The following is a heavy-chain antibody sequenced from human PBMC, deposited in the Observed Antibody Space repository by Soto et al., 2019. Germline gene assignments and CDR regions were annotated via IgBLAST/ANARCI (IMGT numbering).Heavy chain of an antibody. Sequence: PSETLSLTCTVSGGSISSGGYYWSWIRQHPGKGLEWIGYIYYSGSTYYKPSLKSRVTISVDTSKNQFSLKLSSVTAAVTAVYYCARTSCSGGSCYKIDYWGQGTLVTVSS. CDR2: IYYSGST. D-gene: IGHD2-15*01. J-gene: IGHJ4*02. V-gene: IGHV4-31*03. CDR3: ARTSCSGGSCYKIDY. CDR1: GGSISSGGYY.